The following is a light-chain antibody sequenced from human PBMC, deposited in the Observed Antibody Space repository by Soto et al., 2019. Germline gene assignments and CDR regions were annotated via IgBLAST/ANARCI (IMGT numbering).Light chain of an antibody. CDR3: QQYGSSPSIT. CDR2: GAS. CDR1: QSISNN. V-gene: IGKV3-20*01. J-gene: IGKJ5*01. Sequence: ETLMTQSPANLSLSPGETATLSCRARQSISNNLAWYQQKPGQAPRLLIYGASSRATGIPDRFSGSGSGTDFTLTISRLEPEDFAVYYCQQYGSSPSITFGQGTRLEIK.